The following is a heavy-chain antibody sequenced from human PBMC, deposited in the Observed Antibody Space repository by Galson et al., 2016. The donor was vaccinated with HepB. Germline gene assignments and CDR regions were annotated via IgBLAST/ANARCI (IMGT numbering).Heavy chain of an antibody. V-gene: IGHV3-23*01. CDR3: AVRYSSIWYFQH. D-gene: IGHD6-13*01. CDR1: GFTLINSA. CDR2: MSDSGGST. J-gene: IGHJ1*01. Sequence: SLRLSCAASGFTLINSAMSWVRQAPGKGLGWVSAMSDSGGSTYYADSVKSRFTICRDNSQNALYLQMNSLGAEDTAIYYCAVRYSSIWYFQHWVRSTLVSVS.